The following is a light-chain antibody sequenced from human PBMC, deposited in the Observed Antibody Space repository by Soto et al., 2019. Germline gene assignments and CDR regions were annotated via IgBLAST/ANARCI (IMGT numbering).Light chain of an antibody. CDR2: KAS. CDR1: QSISSW. CDR3: QQYNSYSLT. Sequence: DIQMTQSPSTLSASVGDRVTITCRASQSISSWLAWYQQKPGNAPKLLIYKASILESGVPSRFSGSGSGTEFTLTISSLQPDDFATYYCQQYNSYSLTFGGGTKVEIK. V-gene: IGKV1-5*03. J-gene: IGKJ4*01.